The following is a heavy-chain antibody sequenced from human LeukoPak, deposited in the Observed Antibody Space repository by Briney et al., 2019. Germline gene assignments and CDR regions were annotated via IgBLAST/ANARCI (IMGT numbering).Heavy chain of an antibody. CDR2: ISSSSYI. Sequence: GGSLRLSCAASGFTFSSYSMNWVRQAPGKGLEWVSSISSSSYIYYADSVKGRFTISRDNSKNTLYLQMNSLRAEDTAVYYCARDPYFSYDSSGYLFDYWGQGTLVTVSS. CDR1: GFTFSSYS. V-gene: IGHV3-21*04. CDR3: ARDPYFSYDSSGYLFDY. J-gene: IGHJ4*02. D-gene: IGHD3-22*01.